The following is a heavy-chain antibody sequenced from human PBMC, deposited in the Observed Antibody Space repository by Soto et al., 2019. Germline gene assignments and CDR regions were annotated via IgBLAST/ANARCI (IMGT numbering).Heavy chain of an antibody. V-gene: IGHV1-69*01. D-gene: IGHD2-15*01. CDR2: IIPIFGTA. CDR3: ARGRYCSGGSCYPATFDY. CDR1: GGTFSSYA. Sequence: QVQLVQSGAEVKKPGSSVKVSCKASGGTFSSYAISWVRQAPGQGLEWMGGIIPIFGTANYAQKFQGRVTITADESTSTAYMELSSLSSEDTAVYYFARGRYCSGGSCYPATFDYWGQGTLVTVSS. J-gene: IGHJ4*02.